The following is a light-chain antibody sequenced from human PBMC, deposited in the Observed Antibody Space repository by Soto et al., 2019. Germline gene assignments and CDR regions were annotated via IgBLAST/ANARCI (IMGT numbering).Light chain of an antibody. CDR1: QSVSSRN. CDR3: LLYGDATPAYT. CDR2: GAF. J-gene: IGKJ2*01. Sequence: DIVLTQSPGTLSLFPGERATLSCRASQSVSSRNLAWYRQKPGQAPRLLIYGAFNRDTGIPDRFSGSGSATDFTLTISRLEPAEFVVYYFLLYGDATPAYTFGQGTKLDIK. V-gene: IGKV3-20*01.